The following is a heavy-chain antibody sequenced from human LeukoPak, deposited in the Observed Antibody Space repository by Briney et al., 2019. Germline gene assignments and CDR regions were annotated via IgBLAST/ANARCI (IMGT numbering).Heavy chain of an antibody. CDR2: INPNSGGT. CDR1: GGTFSSYA. V-gene: IGHV1-2*02. CDR3: ASLVEGQLGLDY. D-gene: IGHD6-13*01. J-gene: IGHJ4*02. Sequence: ASVKVSCKASGGTFSSYAISWVRQAPGQGLEWMGWINPNSGGTNYAQKFQGRVTMTRDTSISTAYMELSRLRSDDTAVYYCASLVEGQLGLDYWGQGTLVTVSS.